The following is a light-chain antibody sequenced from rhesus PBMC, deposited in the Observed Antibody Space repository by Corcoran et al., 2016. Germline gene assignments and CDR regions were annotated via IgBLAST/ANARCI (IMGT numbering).Light chain of an antibody. J-gene: IGKJ1*01. V-gene: IGKV1-22*01. CDR1: QGISSW. CDR3: LQYNSSPWT. CDR2: RAS. Sequence: DIQMTQSPSSLSASVGDTVTITCQASQGISSWLAWYQQKPGKAPKLLIYRASSLPSGVPSRCSGSGSGTDFTLTISSLQPEDFATYYCLQYNSSPWTFGQGTKVEIK.